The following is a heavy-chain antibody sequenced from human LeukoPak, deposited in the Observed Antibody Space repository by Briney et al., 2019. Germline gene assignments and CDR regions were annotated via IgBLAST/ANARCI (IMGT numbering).Heavy chain of an antibody. CDR2: ISYDGSNK. CDR1: GFTFSSYG. Sequence: PGGSLRLSCAASGFTFSSYGMHWVRQAPGKGLEWVAVISYDGSNKYYADSVKGRFTISRDNSKNTLYLQMSSLRAEDTAVYYCAKDHFSGSHGDYWGQGTLVTVSS. V-gene: IGHV3-30*18. D-gene: IGHD1-26*01. CDR3: AKDHFSGSHGDY. J-gene: IGHJ4*02.